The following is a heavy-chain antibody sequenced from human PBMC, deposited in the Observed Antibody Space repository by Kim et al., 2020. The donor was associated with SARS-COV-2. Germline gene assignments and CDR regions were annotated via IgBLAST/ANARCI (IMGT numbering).Heavy chain of an antibody. Sequence: PSRNVRVTISVDTSKNQFSLKLSSVTAADTAVYHCARRIVGATTPYAFDIWGQGTMVTVAS. V-gene: IGHV4-39*01. D-gene: IGHD1-26*01. CDR3: ARRIVGATTPYAFDI. J-gene: IGHJ3*02.